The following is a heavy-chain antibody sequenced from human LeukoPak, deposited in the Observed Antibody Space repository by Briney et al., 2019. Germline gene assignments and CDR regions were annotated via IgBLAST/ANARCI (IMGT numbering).Heavy chain of an antibody. CDR1: GYIFTAYY. CDR3: AREGIPGAGVDY. D-gene: IGHD6-13*01. CDR2: LNPNSGGI. J-gene: IGHJ4*02. Sequence: ASVKVSCKASGYIFTAYYMHWVRQAPGQGLEWMGWLNPNSGGINYAQKFHGRVTMTRDTSISTAYLELNRLTPADPAVYYCAREGIPGAGVDYGGQGTLVTVSS. V-gene: IGHV1-2*02.